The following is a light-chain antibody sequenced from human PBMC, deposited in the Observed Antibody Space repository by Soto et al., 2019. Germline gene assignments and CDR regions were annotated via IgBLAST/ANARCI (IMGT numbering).Light chain of an antibody. CDR2: DAS. CDR3: QQYNSYWT. J-gene: IGKJ1*01. V-gene: IGKV1-5*01. CDR1: QSISSW. Sequence: DIQMTQSPSTLSASVGDRVTITCRASQSISSWLAWYQQNPGKAPKLLIYDASSLESGVPSRFSGSGSGTEFTLTISSLQPDDFATYYGQQYNSYWTVGQGTKVEIK.